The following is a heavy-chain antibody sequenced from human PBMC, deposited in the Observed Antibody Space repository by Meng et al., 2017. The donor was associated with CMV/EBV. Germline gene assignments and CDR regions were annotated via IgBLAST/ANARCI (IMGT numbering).Heavy chain of an antibody. CDR3: AREGDCSSTSCYNYYYYGMDV. J-gene: IGHJ6*02. D-gene: IGHD2-2*02. Sequence: SETLSLTCAVYGGSFSGYYWGWIRQPPGKGLEWIGSIYYSGSTYYNPSLKSRVTISVDTSKNQFSLKLSSVTAADTAVYYCAREGDCSSTSCYNYYYYGMDVWGQGTTVTVSS. V-gene: IGHV4-34*01. CDR1: GGSFSGYY. CDR2: IYYSGST.